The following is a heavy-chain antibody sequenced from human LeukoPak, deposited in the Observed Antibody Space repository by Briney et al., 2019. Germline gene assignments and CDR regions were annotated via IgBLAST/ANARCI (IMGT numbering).Heavy chain of an antibody. CDR1: GFTFSSYG. CDR3: AKDRGDGYNFDGMDV. V-gene: IGHV3-30*18. D-gene: IGHD5-24*01. CDR2: ISYDGSNK. Sequence: SGGSLRLSCAASGFTFSSYGMHWVRQAPGKGLEWVAVISYDGSNKYYADSVKGRFTISRDNSKNTLYLQMNSLRAEDTAVYYCAKDRGDGYNFDGMDVWGQGTTVTVSS. J-gene: IGHJ6*02.